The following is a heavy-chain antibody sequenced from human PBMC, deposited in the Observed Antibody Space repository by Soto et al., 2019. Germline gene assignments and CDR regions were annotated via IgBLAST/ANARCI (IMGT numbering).Heavy chain of an antibody. D-gene: IGHD3-3*01. CDR1: GFTFSSYA. CDR3: ARERLVLRFLEGYGMDV. J-gene: IGHJ6*02. CDR2: ISYDGSNK. V-gene: IGHV3-30-3*01. Sequence: QVQLVESGGGVVQPGRSLRLSCAASGFTFSSYAMHWVRQAPGKGLEWVAVISYDGSNKYYADSVKGRFTISRDNSKNTLYLQKNSLRAEDTAVYYCARERLVLRFLEGYGMDVWGQGTTVTVSS.